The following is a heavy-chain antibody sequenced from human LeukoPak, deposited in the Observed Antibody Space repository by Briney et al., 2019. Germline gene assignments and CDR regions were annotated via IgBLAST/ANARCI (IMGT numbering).Heavy chain of an antibody. Sequence: PSETLSLTCTVSGGSISSSSYYWGWIRQPPGKGLEWIGSIYYSGSTYYNPSLKSRVTISVDTSKNQFSLKLSSVTAAGTAVYYCARDQGSGGYSYGYGYYFDYWGQGTLVTVSS. J-gene: IGHJ4*02. D-gene: IGHD5-18*01. CDR3: ARDQGSGGYSYGYGYYFDY. V-gene: IGHV4-39*07. CDR2: IYYSGST. CDR1: GGSISSSSYY.